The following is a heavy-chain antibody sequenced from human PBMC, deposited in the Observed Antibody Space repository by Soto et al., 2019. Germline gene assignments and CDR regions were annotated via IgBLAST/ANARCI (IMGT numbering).Heavy chain of an antibody. CDR1: GYTFTGYY. J-gene: IGHJ4*02. CDR2: INPNSGGT. V-gene: IGHV1-2*04. Sequence: GASVKVSCKASGYTFTGYYMHWVRQAPGQGLEWMGWINPNSGGTNYAQKFQGWVTMTRDTSISTAYMELSRLRSDDTAVYYCARVGSSSWSRVDYWGQGTLVTVSS. CDR3: ARVGSSSWSRVDY. D-gene: IGHD6-13*01.